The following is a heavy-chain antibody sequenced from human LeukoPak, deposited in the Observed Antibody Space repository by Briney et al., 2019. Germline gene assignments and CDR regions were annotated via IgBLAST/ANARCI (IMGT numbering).Heavy chain of an antibody. D-gene: IGHD3-16*02. CDR2: INSGGSYT. V-gene: IGHV3-21*01. J-gene: IGHJ4*02. CDR1: GFTFSTYA. CDR3: ARELYSHQDIDQ. Sequence: PGGSLRLSCAASGFTFSTYAMNWVRQAPGKGLEWVSSINSGGSYTFHADSMKGRFTISRDNAKSSLYLQMNNLRAEDTAVYHCARELYSHQDIDQWGQGTLVTVSS.